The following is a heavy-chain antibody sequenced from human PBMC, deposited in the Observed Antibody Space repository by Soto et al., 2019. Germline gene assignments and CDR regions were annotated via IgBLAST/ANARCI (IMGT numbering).Heavy chain of an antibody. J-gene: IGHJ4*02. CDR1: GGSISSYY. CDR2: IYYSGST. CDR3: ARITVTREFDY. D-gene: IGHD4-17*01. Sequence: SETLSLTCTVSGGSISSYYWSWIRQPPGKGLEWIGSIYYSGSTYYNPSLKSRVTISVDTSKNQFSLKLSSVTAADTAVYYCARITVTREFDYWGQGTLVTVSS. V-gene: IGHV4-59*05.